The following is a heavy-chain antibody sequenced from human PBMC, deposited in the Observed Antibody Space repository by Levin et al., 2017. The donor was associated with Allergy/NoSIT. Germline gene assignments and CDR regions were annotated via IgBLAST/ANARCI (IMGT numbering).Heavy chain of an antibody. V-gene: IGHV3-15*01. CDR2: IKSKTDGGTT. Sequence: GESLKISCAASGFTFSNAWMSWVRQAPGKGLEWVGRIKSKTDGGTTDYAAPVKGRFTISRDDSKNTLYLQMNSLKTEDTAVYYCTTDTWIQLWFPPYFDYWGQGTLVTVSS. D-gene: IGHD5-18*01. J-gene: IGHJ4*02. CDR3: TTDTWIQLWFPPYFDY. CDR1: GFTFSNAW.